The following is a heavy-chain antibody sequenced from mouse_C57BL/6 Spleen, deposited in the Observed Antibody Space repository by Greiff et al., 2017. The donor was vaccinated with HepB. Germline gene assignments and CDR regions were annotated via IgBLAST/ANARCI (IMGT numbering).Heavy chain of an antibody. D-gene: IGHD4-1*01. CDR1: GYAFSSYW. CDR2: IYPGDGDT. Sequence: QVQLKESGAELVKPGASVKISCKASGYAFSSYWMNWVKQRPGKGLEWIGQIYPGDGDTNYNGKFKGKATLTADKSSSTAYMQLSSLTSEDSAVYFCARVSGVYYFDYWGQGTTLTVSS. J-gene: IGHJ2*01. CDR3: ARVSGVYYFDY. V-gene: IGHV1-80*01.